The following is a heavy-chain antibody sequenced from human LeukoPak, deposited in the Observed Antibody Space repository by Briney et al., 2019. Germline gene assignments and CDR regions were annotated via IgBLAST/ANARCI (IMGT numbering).Heavy chain of an antibody. J-gene: IGHJ5*02. CDR3: ARAGGSYTWSSCLDP. CDR2: ISDSGDRT. Sequence: QPGGSLRLSCAASGFTFTSNAMSWVRQAPGKGLEWVSGISDSGDRTYYADSVKGRFTISRDNAKNSLYLQVNSLRAEDTAVYYCARAGGSYTWSSCLDPWGQGTLVTVSS. D-gene: IGHD1-26*01. CDR1: GFTFTSNA. V-gene: IGHV3-23*01.